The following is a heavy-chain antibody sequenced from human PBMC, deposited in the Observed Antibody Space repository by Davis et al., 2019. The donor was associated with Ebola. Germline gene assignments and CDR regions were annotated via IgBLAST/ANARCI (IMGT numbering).Heavy chain of an antibody. CDR2: IFHSGDT. J-gene: IGHJ2*01. D-gene: IGHD2-2*02. CDR3: ARFPRRTYNWYFDL. V-gene: IGHV4-34*12. CDR1: GASFSDYF. Sequence: PSETLSLTCGLYGASFSDYFWSWFRQTPGKGLEWIGYIFHSGDTFFNPSFQSRATISADTSKTQFSLRLTALTAADTAVYYCARFPRRTYNWYFDLWSRGTLVTVSS.